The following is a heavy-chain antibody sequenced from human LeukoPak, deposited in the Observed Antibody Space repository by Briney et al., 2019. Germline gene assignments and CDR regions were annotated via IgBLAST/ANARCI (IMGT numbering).Heavy chain of an antibody. Sequence: GGSLRLSCAASGFTFSNYEMNWVRQAPGKGLEWVSYITSSGGHIFYADSVKGRFTMSRDNAKNSLYLQMNSLRAEDTAVYYCARNYYGSGSYFFLRHYYYYMDVWGKGTTVTVSS. CDR3: ARNYYGSGSYFFLRHYYYYMDV. CDR1: GFTFSNYE. J-gene: IGHJ6*03. D-gene: IGHD3-10*01. V-gene: IGHV3-48*03. CDR2: ITSSGGHI.